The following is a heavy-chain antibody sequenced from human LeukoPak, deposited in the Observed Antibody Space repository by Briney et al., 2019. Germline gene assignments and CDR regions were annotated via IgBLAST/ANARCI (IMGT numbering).Heavy chain of an antibody. V-gene: IGHV4-38-2*02. D-gene: IGHD3-22*01. Sequence: SETLSLTCTVSGYSISSGYYWGWIRQPPGKGLEWIGSIYHSGSSYYNPSLKSRVTISVDTSKNQFSLKLSSVTAADTAVYYCARDRDTMIVDLEEYYFDYWGQGTLVTVSS. CDR3: ARDRDTMIVDLEEYYFDY. CDR2: IYHSGSS. J-gene: IGHJ4*02. CDR1: GYSISSGYY.